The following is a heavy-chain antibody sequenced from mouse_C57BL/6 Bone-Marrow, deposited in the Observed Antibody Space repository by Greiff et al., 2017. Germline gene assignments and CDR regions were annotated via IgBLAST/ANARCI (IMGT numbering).Heavy chain of an antibody. Sequence: VQLQQPGAELVRPGSSVKLSCKASGYTFTSYWMDWVKQRPGQGLEWIGNIYPSDSETHYNQKFKDKATLTVDKSSSTAYMQLSSLTSEDSAVYYCASSYGYDRDYFDYWGQGTTLTVSS. CDR1: GYTFTSYW. CDR3: ASSYGYDRDYFDY. V-gene: IGHV1-61*01. CDR2: IYPSDSET. J-gene: IGHJ2*01. D-gene: IGHD2-2*01.